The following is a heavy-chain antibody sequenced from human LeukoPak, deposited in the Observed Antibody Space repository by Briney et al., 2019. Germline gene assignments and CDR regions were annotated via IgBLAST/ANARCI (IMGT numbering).Heavy chain of an antibody. D-gene: IGHD5-24*01. Sequence: TSETLSLTCAVYGGSFSGYYWSWIRQPPGKGLEWIGEINHSGSTNYNPSLKSRVTISVDTSKNQFSLKLSSVTAADTAVYCCARDREMATITHAFDIWGQGTMVTVSS. CDR2: INHSGST. V-gene: IGHV4-34*01. CDR3: ARDREMATITHAFDI. J-gene: IGHJ3*02. CDR1: GGSFSGYY.